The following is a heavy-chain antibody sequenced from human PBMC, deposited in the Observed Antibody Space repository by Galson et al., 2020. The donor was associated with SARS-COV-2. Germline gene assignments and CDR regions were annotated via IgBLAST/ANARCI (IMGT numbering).Heavy chain of an antibody. CDR1: VFSFSSYA. D-gene: IGHD3-22*01. CDR3: AKGSYDKTGYDH. J-gene: IGHJ4*02. Sequence: GGSLRLSCVGSVFSFSSYAMSWVRQAPGKGLEWVAHISGGGGSTFYADSVKGRFSISRDNSKNTIYLQMNSLRAEDTAMYYCAKGSYDKTGYDHWGQGSLVIVSS. V-gene: IGHV3-23*01. CDR2: ISGGGGST.